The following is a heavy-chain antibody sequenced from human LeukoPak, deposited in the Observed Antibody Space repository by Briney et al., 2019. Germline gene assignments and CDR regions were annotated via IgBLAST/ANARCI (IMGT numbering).Heavy chain of an antibody. J-gene: IGHJ4*02. CDR1: GVSISSSSYY. D-gene: IGHD1-20*01. V-gene: IGHV4-39*02. Sequence: SETLSLTCTVSGVSISSSSYYWGWIRQPPGKGLEWIGSIYYSGSTYYNPSLKSRVTISVDTSKNQFSLKLSSVTAADTAVYYCARDHLTPRGYNWNPNYFDYWGQGTLVTVSS. CDR3: ARDHLTPRGYNWNPNYFDY. CDR2: IYYSGST.